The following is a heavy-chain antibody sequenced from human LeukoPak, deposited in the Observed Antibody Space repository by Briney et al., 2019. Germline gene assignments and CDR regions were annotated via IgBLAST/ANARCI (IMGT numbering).Heavy chain of an antibody. CDR3: ASSGCSGGSCYLGSYYYYGMDA. D-gene: IGHD2-15*01. CDR2: ISSSGSTI. CDR1: GFTFSDYY. Sequence: GGSLRLSCAASGFTFSDYYMSWIRQAPGKGLEWVSYISSSGSTIYYADSVKGRFTISRDNAKNSLYLQMNSLRAEDTAVYYCASSGCSGGSCYLGSYYYYGMDAWGQGTKVTVSS. J-gene: IGHJ6*02. V-gene: IGHV3-11*01.